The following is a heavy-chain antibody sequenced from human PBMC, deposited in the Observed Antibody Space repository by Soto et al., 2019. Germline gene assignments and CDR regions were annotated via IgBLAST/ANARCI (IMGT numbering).Heavy chain of an antibody. CDR2: ISSSSSYI. J-gene: IGHJ4*02. V-gene: IGHV3-21*01. CDR3: ARVLFGELHFPGY. Sequence: EVQPVESGGGLVKPGGSLRLSCAASGFTFSSYSMNWVRQAPGKGLEWVSSISSSSSYIYYADSVKGRFTISRDNAKNSLYLQMNSLRAEDTAVYYCARVLFGELHFPGYWGQGTLVTVSS. D-gene: IGHD3-10*02. CDR1: GFTFSSYS.